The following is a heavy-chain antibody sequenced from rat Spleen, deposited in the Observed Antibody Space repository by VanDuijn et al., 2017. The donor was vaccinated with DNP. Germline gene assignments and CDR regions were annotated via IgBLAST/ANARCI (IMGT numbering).Heavy chain of an antibody. Sequence: EVQLQESGPGLVKPSQSLSLTCSVTGYFITSSYRWNWIRKFPGNRLEWMGYINSAGSTSYNPSLEGRFSITRDTSKNQFFLQVNSVRSEDTATYYCAIQLGVFDYWGQGVMVIVSS. D-gene: IGHD5-1*01. CDR1: GYFITSSYR. CDR3: AIQLGVFDY. CDR2: INSAGST. V-gene: IGHV3-3*01. J-gene: IGHJ2*01.